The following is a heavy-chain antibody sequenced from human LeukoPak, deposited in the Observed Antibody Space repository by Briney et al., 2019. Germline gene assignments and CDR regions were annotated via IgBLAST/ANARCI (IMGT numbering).Heavy chain of an antibody. CDR3: ARDRSSRTTVTTRYFDL. CDR1: GGSISSYY. Sequence: SETLSLTRTVSGGSISSYYWSWIRQPAGKGLEWIGRIYTSGSTNYNPSLKSRVTMSVDTSKNQFSPKLSSVTAADTAVYYCARDRSSRTTVTTRYFDLWGRGTLVTVSS. V-gene: IGHV4-4*07. CDR2: IYTSGST. J-gene: IGHJ2*01. D-gene: IGHD4-17*01.